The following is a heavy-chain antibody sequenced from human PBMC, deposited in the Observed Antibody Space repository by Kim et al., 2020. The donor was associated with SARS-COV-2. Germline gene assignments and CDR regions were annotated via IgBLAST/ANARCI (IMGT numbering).Heavy chain of an antibody. J-gene: IGHJ4*02. V-gene: IGHV4-34*01. Sequence: SNPSRRSRVTISVDTSKNQFSLKLSSVTAADTAVYYCATRFRIAVAGTDYWGQGTLVTVSS. D-gene: IGHD6-19*01. CDR3: ATRFRIAVAGTDY.